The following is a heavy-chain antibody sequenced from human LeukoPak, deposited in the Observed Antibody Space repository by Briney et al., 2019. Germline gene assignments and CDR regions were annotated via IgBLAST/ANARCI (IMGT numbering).Heavy chain of an antibody. CDR3: AKGVVVVPAAIYYGMDV. CDR1: GGSFSGYY. Sequence: SETLSLTCAVYGGSFSGYYWSWIRQPPGKGLEWIGEINHSGSTNYNPSLKSRVTISVDTSKNQFSLKLSSVTAADTAVYYCAKGVVVVPAAIYYGMDVWGQGTTVTVSS. V-gene: IGHV4-34*01. D-gene: IGHD2-2*02. J-gene: IGHJ6*02. CDR2: INHSGST.